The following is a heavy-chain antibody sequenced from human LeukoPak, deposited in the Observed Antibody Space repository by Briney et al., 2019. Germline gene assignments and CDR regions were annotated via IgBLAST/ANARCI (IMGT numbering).Heavy chain of an antibody. V-gene: IGHV4-59*11. CDR1: GVSITSHY. J-gene: IGHJ4*02. Sequence: PSETLSLTCTVSGVSITSHYWNWIRQPPGKGLEWIGYIYHSGSTNYSPSLKSRVTISVDTSKNQFSLNLSCVTAADTAVYYCARAASSWSFDYWGQGTLVTVSS. CDR3: ARAASSWSFDY. CDR2: IYHSGST. D-gene: IGHD6-13*01.